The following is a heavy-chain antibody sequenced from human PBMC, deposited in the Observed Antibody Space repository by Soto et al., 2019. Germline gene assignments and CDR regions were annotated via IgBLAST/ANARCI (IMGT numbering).Heavy chain of an antibody. Sequence: SETLSLTCTVSGGSMSSSSYYWGWIRQPPGKGVEWIGRIYYRGSTYYNPSLKSRVAISVDTSKNQFSLKLSSVTATDTAVYSCAGHRSVVSLAAYYYYGMDVWGQGTTVTVSS. CDR3: AGHRSVVSLAAYYYYGMDV. D-gene: IGHD6-6*01. CDR2: IYYRGST. J-gene: IGHJ6*02. CDR1: GGSMSSSSYY. V-gene: IGHV4-39*01.